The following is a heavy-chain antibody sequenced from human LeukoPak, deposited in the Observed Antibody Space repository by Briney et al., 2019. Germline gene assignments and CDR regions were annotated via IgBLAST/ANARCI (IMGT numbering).Heavy chain of an antibody. CDR2: INHSGST. Sequence: SETLSLTCAVYGGSFSGYYWSWIRQPPGKGLEWIGEINHSGSTNYNPSLKSRVTISVDTSKNQFSLKLSSVTAADTAVYYCARALSDYYDSSGYLDYWGQGTLVTVSS. CDR1: GGSFSGYY. J-gene: IGHJ4*02. D-gene: IGHD3-22*01. CDR3: ARALSDYYDSSGYLDY. V-gene: IGHV4-34*01.